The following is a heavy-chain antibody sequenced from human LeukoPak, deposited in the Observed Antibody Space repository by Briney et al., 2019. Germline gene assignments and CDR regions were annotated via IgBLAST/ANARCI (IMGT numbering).Heavy chain of an antibody. D-gene: IGHD4-23*01. CDR2: IYYSGTT. CDR1: GGSISSYY. CDR3: ARVATVVTPAAFDI. V-gene: IGHV4-59*08. J-gene: IGHJ3*02. Sequence: SETLSLTCTVSGGSISSYYWSWIRQPPGKGLEWIGYIYYSGTTDYNPSLMSRVTISVDTSKNQFSLKLSSVTAADTAVYYCARVATVVTPAAFDIWGQGTMVTVSS.